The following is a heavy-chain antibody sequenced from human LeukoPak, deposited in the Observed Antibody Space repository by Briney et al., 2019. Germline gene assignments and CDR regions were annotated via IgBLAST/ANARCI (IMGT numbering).Heavy chain of an antibody. CDR2: IYYSGST. CDR3: ARGRYMAPIDY. J-gene: IGHJ4*02. CDR1: GGSISSSSYY. Sequence: ASETLSLTCTVSGGSISSSSYYWGWIRQPPGKGLEWIGSIYYSGSTYYNPSLKSRVTISVDTSKNQFSLKLSSVTAADTAVYYCARGRYMAPIDYWGQGTLVTVSS. D-gene: IGHD5-24*01. V-gene: IGHV4-39*07.